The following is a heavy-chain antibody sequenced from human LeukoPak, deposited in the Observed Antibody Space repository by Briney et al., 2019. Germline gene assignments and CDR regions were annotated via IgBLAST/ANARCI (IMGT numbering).Heavy chain of an antibody. CDR3: AIGVAGTHFDY. CDR1: GHTFDYG. D-gene: IGHD6-19*01. CDR2: ISAYNAYT. J-gene: IGHJ4*02. Sequence: ASVKVSCKALGHTFDYGVSWVRQAPGQGLEWMGWISAYNAYTNYPQKVQGRVTMTTDTTTSTVYMELRGLRSDDTAVYYCAIGVAGTHFDYWGQGTLVTVSS. V-gene: IGHV1-18*01.